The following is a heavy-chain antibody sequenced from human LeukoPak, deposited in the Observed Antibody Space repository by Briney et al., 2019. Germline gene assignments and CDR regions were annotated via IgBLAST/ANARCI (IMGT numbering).Heavy chain of an antibody. V-gene: IGHV3-7*01. CDR3: ARESAATGLFDY. CDR1: GFTFGTYW. Sequence: GGSLRLSCAASGFTFGTYWMSWVRQAPGKGLEWVANIKEDGTEKYYVDSVRGRFTISRDNAKNSLYLQMNSLRVEDTAVYYCARESAATGLFDYWGQGTLVTVSS. J-gene: IGHJ4*02. CDR2: IKEDGTEK. D-gene: IGHD1-14*01.